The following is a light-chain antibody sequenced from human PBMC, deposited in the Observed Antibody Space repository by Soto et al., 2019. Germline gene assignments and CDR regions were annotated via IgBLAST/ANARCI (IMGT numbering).Light chain of an antibody. CDR2: GAS. CDR3: QQYSDSPPT. V-gene: IGKV3-15*01. J-gene: IGKJ1*01. CDR1: QFISNS. Sequence: EIVMTQSPATLSVSPGERVTLSCRASQFISNSLAWYQQRPGQPPRLLIYGASTRAAGISARFSGSGSGTDFTLTIGRLEPEDFAMYYCQQYSDSPPTFGQGTKVDIK.